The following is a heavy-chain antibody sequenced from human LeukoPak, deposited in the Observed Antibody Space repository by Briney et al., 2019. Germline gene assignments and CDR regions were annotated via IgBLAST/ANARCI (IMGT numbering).Heavy chain of an antibody. CDR1: GYTFTSYG. V-gene: IGHV1-18*01. Sequence: ASVKVSCKASGYTFTSYGISWVRQAPGQGLEWMGWISAYNGNTNYAQKLQGRVTMTTDTSTSTAYMELRSLRSDDTAVYYCARVGSRGQSDPLSASQHWGQGTLVTVSS. D-gene: IGHD3-10*01. CDR2: ISAYNGNT. CDR3: ARVGSRGQSDPLSASQH. J-gene: IGHJ1*01.